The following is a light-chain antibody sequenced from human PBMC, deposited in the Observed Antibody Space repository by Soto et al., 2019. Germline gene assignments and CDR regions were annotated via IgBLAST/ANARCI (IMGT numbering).Light chain of an antibody. V-gene: IGKV3-20*01. J-gene: IGKJ1*01. Sequence: EIVLTQSPGTLSLSPGERATLSCRASQSVSSFYLAWYQQRAGQAPRLLIYGASTRATGIPDRFSGSGSGTDFILTISRLEPEGVAVYYCQQYGDWPRTFGQGTKVEIK. CDR1: QSVSSFY. CDR3: QQYGDWPRT. CDR2: GAS.